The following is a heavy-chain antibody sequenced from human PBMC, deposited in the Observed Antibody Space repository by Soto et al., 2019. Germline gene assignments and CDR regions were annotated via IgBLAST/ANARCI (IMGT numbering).Heavy chain of an antibody. CDR2: IYWDDDK. V-gene: IGHV2-5*02. Sequence: QITLKESGPTLVKPTQTLTLTCTFSGFSLSTSGVGVGWIRQPPGKALEWLALIYWDDDKRYSPSLQSRLTITKDTSKNQVVLTMTNMDPVDTATYCCAHSHSTGWYPNWYFDLWGRGTLVTVSS. D-gene: IGHD6-19*01. CDR1: GFSLSTSGVG. J-gene: IGHJ2*01. CDR3: AHSHSTGWYPNWYFDL.